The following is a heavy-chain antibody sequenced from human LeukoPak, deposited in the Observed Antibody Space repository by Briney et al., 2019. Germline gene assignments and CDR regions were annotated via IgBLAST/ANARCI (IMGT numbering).Heavy chain of an antibody. V-gene: IGHV1-18*04. CDR2: ISADNVNA. CDR3: ARDVFHWNYYGWLLYDF. Sequence: ASVKVSCNASGYTFTSYGISWVRQAPGQGLEWVGWISADNVNANYAQKFQGRVTMTTDTSTTTAYLELTSLRSDDTAIYYCARDVFHWNYYGWLLYDFWGQGTLVTVSS. J-gene: IGHJ4*02. CDR1: GYTFTSYG. D-gene: IGHD1-7*01.